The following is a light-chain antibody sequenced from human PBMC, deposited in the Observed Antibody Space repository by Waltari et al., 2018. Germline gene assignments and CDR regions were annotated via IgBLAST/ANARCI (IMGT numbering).Light chain of an antibody. CDR2: DVS. CDR3: GSYTSSSTHVV. CDR1: SSDVGGYNY. Sequence: QSALTQPASVSGSPGQSITISCTGTSSDVGGYNYVSWYQQHPGKAPKLKIYDVSNRPSGVSNRFSGSKSGNTASLTISGLQAEDEADYYCGSYTSSSTHVVFGGGTKLTVL. J-gene: IGLJ2*01. V-gene: IGLV2-14*03.